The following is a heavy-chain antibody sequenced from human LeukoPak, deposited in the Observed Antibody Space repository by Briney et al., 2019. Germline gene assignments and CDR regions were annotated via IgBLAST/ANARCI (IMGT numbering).Heavy chain of an antibody. CDR3: ARTFPTTVVTPYFDY. CDR1: GGSISSGGYS. Sequence: SQTLSLTCAVSGGSISSGGYSWSWVRQPPGKGLEWIGYIYHSGSTYYNPSLKSRVTISVDRSKNQFSLKLSSVTAADTAVYYCARTFPTTVVTPYFDYWGQGTLVTVSS. CDR2: IYHSGST. J-gene: IGHJ4*02. D-gene: IGHD4-23*01. V-gene: IGHV4-30-2*01.